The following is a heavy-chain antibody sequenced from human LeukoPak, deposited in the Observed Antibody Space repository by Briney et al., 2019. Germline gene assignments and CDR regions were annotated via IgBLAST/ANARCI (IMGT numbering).Heavy chain of an antibody. V-gene: IGHV3-23*01. CDR3: AKSLDYDGGVLWALPQY. CDR1: GFTFTSYA. Sequence: PGGSLRLSCAASGFTFTSYAMSWVRQPPGKGLEWDSVIRGSGTVTYFADSVKGRFTVSRDNSKNTLYLQMSSLRAEDTAIYYCAKSLDYDGGVLWALPQYWGQGTLVTVSS. CDR2: IRGSGTVT. J-gene: IGHJ4*02. D-gene: IGHD3-22*01.